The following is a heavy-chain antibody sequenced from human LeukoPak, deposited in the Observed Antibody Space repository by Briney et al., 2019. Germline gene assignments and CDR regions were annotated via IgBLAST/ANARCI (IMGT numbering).Heavy chain of an antibody. V-gene: IGHV4-39*07. D-gene: IGHD2-8*01. Sequence: PSETLSLTCTVSGGSISTSNYYWGWIRQPPGKGLEWIGSIYYSGSTYYNPSLKSRVTISVDTSKNQFSLKLSSVTAADTAVYYCARSPIVLMVYYDYWGQGTLVTVSS. CDR2: IYYSGST. J-gene: IGHJ4*02. CDR1: GGSISTSNYY. CDR3: ARSPIVLMVYYDY.